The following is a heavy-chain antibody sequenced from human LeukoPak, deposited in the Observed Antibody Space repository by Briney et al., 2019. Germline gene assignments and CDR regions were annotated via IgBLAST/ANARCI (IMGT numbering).Heavy chain of an antibody. D-gene: IGHD4-17*01. CDR3: ARVDPAVNIDY. CDR1: GYCFTSYW. J-gene: IGHJ4*02. V-gene: IGHV5-51*01. CDR2: IYPGDPDT. Sequence: PGESLQISSKGSGYCFTSYWIGWGRRLPGKGLEWRGIIYPGDPDTRYGPSFQGQVTISDDKSISTAYLQWSSLKASDTAMYYCARVDPAVNIDYWGQGTLVTGSS.